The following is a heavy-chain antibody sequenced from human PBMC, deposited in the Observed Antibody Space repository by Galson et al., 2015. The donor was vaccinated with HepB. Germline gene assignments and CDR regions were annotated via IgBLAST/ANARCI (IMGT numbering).Heavy chain of an antibody. CDR1: GFTFSSYA. Sequence: SLRLSCAASGFTFSSYAMHWVRQAPGKGLEWVAVISYDGSNKYYADSVKGRFTISRDNSKNTLYLQMNSLRAEDTAVYYCARDPATSGIAVAGTMFDYWGQGTLVTVSS. J-gene: IGHJ4*02. V-gene: IGHV3-30*04. CDR3: ARDPATSGIAVAGTMFDY. CDR2: ISYDGSNK. D-gene: IGHD6-19*01.